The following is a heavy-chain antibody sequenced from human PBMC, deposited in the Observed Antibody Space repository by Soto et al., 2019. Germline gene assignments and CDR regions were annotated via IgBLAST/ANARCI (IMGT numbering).Heavy chain of an antibody. V-gene: IGHV3-23*01. J-gene: IGHJ4*02. D-gene: IGHD3-3*01. CDR1: GFTFSSYA. CDR2: ISGSGDST. Sequence: EVQLLESGGGLVQPGGSLRLSCAASGFTFSSYAMSWVRQAPGRGLEWVSAISGSGDSTYYADSVKGRFTISRDNSKNTLYLQMNSLRAEDTAVYYCADGTYYDFWSGYGLGYWGQGTLVTVSS. CDR3: ADGTYYDFWSGYGLGY.